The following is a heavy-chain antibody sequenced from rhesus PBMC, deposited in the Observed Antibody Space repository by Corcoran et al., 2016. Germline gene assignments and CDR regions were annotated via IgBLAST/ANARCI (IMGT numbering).Heavy chain of an antibody. V-gene: IGHV4-122*02. CDR2: ITYSGST. D-gene: IGHD6-31*01. CDR3: ARAEGYSSGWYYFDY. CDR1: GGSLSCGYYY. Sequence: QVQLQESGPGLVKPSETLSLTCAVPGGSLSCGYYYWSWIRQPPGRGLEWVGYITYSGSTSYNPSLKSRVTISRDTSKNQFSLKLSSVTAADTAVYYCARAEGYSSGWYYFDYWGQGVLVTVSS. J-gene: IGHJ4*01.